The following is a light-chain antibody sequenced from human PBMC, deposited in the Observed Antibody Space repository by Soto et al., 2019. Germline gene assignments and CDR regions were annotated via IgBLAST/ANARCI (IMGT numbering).Light chain of an antibody. J-gene: IGKJ5*01. CDR1: QTVLHSSNNKNF. CDR2: WAS. V-gene: IGKV4-1*01. CDR3: QQYYTTPIT. Sequence: DIVMTQSPESLALSLCEGATINCKSSQTVLHSSNNKNFLAWYQSKPGQPPKLLIYWASTRESGVPDRFGGAGSATDFTLTISSLQAEDVAVYYCQQYYTTPITFGQGTRLEIK.